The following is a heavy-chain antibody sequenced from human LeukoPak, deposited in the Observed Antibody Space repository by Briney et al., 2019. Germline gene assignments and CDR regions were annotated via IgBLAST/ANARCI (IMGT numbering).Heavy chain of an antibody. D-gene: IGHD6-25*01. CDR1: GYTFSSYT. CDR2: INGGNGNT. J-gene: IGHJ5*02. Sequence: ASVKVSCKASGYTFSSYTMHWVRQAPGQRLEWMGWINGGNGNTKYSQKLQGRVTITRDTSASTAYMELRSLRSEDTAVFYCARGPPRLNWFDPWGQGTLVTVSS. V-gene: IGHV1-3*01. CDR3: ARGPPRLNWFDP.